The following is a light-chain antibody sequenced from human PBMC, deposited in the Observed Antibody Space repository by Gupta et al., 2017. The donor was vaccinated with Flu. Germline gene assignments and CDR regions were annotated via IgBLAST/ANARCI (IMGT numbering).Light chain of an antibody. CDR2: DAS. J-gene: IGKJ3*01. Sequence: DIQMTQSPSSLSASVGDRVAITCQASEDISKFLNWYQQKPGKAPKLLIYDASNLETGVPSRFSGSGSGTHFTLSISSLQPEDIGTYYCQQYDDSPHLTFGHGTKVDVK. V-gene: IGKV1-33*01. CDR1: EDISKF. CDR3: QQYDDSPHLT.